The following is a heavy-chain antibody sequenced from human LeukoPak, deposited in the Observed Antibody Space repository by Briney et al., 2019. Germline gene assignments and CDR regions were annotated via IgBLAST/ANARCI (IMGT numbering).Heavy chain of an antibody. CDR2: FNPNSGGT. Sequence: ASVKVSCKASGYVFTGYYIHWVRQAPGQGLEWMGWFNPNSGGTNYAQKFQGRVTMTRDTSISTAYMELSRLRSDDTAVYYCARDLMVQGIIHYYYYMDVWGKGTTVTISS. V-gene: IGHV1-2*02. D-gene: IGHD3-10*01. CDR3: ARDLMVQGIIHYYYYMDV. J-gene: IGHJ6*03. CDR1: GYVFTGYY.